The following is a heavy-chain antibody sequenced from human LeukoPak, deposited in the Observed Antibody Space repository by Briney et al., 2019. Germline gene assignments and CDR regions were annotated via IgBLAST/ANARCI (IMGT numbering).Heavy chain of an antibody. CDR3: ARRIVVAGLFDY. J-gene: IGHJ4*02. CDR1: GGSFSGYY. D-gene: IGHD6-19*01. Sequence: PSETLSLTCAVYGGSFSGYYWSWIRQPPGKGLEWIGEINHSGSTNYNPSLKSRVTISRDTSKNQFSLKLSSVTAADTAVYYCARRIVVAGLFDYWGQGTLVTVSS. V-gene: IGHV4-34*09. CDR2: INHSGST.